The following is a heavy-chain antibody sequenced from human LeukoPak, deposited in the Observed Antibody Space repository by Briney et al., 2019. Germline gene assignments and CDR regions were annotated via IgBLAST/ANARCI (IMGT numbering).Heavy chain of an antibody. J-gene: IGHJ4*02. D-gene: IGHD1-26*01. Sequence: PGGSLRLSCAASGFTFTDYWMTWVRQVPGKGLEWVANIHKAGTESYYVDSVKGRFAISRDNAKNSLYLQVSSLRVDDTAVYYCARVGTWELQRVFDYWGQGTLVTVSS. CDR2: IHKAGTES. CDR3: ARVGTWELQRVFDY. V-gene: IGHV3-7*01. CDR1: GFTFTDYW.